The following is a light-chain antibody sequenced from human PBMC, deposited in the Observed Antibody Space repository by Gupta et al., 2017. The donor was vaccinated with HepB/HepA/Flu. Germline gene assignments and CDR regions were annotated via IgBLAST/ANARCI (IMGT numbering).Light chain of an antibody. Sequence: EIVLTQSTATLSLSTGERGTLSCRASQSVSSYLAWYQQKPGQAPRLLIYDASNRGTGSTARFSGSGVGTDFTLTISSREQEDFAVYYCQQRSNWPPLTFGGGTKVEIK. V-gene: IGKV3-11*01. CDR3: QQRSNWPPLT. CDR2: DAS. J-gene: IGKJ4*01. CDR1: QSVSSY.